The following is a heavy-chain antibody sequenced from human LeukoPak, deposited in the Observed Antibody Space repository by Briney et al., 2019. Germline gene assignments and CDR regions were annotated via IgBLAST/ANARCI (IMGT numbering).Heavy chain of an antibody. V-gene: IGHV3-23*01. J-gene: IGHJ5*02. Sequence: GGSLRLSCAASGFTFSGYAMSWVRQAPGKGLEWVSTISGTGGGGSTYYADSVKGRFTISKDNSKNTLYLQMNSLRAEDTAVYYCAKRPTQMTAAVHNWFDPWGQGTLVTVSS. CDR1: GFTFSGYA. D-gene: IGHD6-13*01. CDR2: ISGTGGGGST. CDR3: AKRPTQMTAAVHNWFDP.